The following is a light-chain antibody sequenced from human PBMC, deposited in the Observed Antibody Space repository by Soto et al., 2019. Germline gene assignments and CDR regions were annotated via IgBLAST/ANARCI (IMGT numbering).Light chain of an antibody. CDR3: AAWDDSLNGPV. V-gene: IGLV1-44*01. CDR1: SSNIGSNT. CDR2: SNN. J-gene: IGLJ2*01. Sequence: QSVLTQPPSASGTPGQRVTISCSGSSSNIGSNTVNWYQQLPGTAPKLFIYSNNQRPSGVPDLFSGSKSGTSASLAISGLQSEDGADYYCAAWDDSLNGPVFGGGTKLTVL.